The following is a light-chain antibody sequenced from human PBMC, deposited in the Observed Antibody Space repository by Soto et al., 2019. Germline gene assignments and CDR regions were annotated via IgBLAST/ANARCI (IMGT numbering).Light chain of an antibody. J-gene: IGLJ1*01. V-gene: IGLV2-14*01. CDR3: SSYTSSSTYV. CDR2: DVS. CDR1: SSDVGGYNY. Sequence: SALTQPASVSGSPGQSIAISCTGTSSDVGGYNYVSWYQQHPGKAPKLMVYDVSNRPSEVSNRFSGSKSGNTASLTISGLQAEDEADHYCSSYTSSSTYVLGTGTKVTVL.